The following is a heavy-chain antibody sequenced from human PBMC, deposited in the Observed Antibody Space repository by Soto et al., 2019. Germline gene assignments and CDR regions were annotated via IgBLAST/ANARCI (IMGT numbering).Heavy chain of an antibody. Sequence: QVQLVQSGAEVKKPGSSVRVSCTASGDTFNFYTISWVRQVPGQGPAWMGRIIPMLGMSNYAQKFQGRVTITADKSTSTVYMNLSGLTSEDTAVYYCATNYGSGSTHFDYWGQGTLVTVSS. J-gene: IGHJ4*02. CDR2: IIPMLGMS. D-gene: IGHD3-10*01. V-gene: IGHV1-69*02. CDR1: GDTFNFYT. CDR3: ATNYGSGSTHFDY.